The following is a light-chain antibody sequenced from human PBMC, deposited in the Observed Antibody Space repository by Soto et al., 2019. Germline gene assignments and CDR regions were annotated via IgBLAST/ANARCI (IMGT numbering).Light chain of an antibody. V-gene: IGKV3-15*01. Sequence: EIVMTQSPATLSVSPGERATLSCRASQSVSSNLAWYQQKPGQAPRLLISGASTRATGIPARFSGSGSGTEFTLTISSLQSEDFAVYYCQQYNNWPPPTFGGGTKVEIK. CDR1: QSVSSN. CDR3: QQYNNWPPPT. CDR2: GAS. J-gene: IGKJ4*01.